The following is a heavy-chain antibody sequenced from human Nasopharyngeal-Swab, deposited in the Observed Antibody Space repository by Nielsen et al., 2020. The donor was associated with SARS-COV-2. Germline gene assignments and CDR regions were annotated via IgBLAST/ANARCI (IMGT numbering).Heavy chain of an antibody. CDR1: GFTFGDYA. D-gene: IGHD2-15*01. CDR3: ARAAILSYAFDI. CDR2: ISPSGGTT. Sequence: GESLKISCTTSGFTFGDYAMNWVRQAPGRGLEWVSAISPSGGTTHDADSVKGRFTISRDNSKNTLYLQLNSLRAEDTAIYYCARAAILSYAFDIWGQGTMVTVSS. J-gene: IGHJ3*02. V-gene: IGHV3-23*01.